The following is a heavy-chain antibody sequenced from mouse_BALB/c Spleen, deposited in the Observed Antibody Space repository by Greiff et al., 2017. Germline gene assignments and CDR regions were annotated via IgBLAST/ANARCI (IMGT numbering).Heavy chain of an antibody. CDR1: GYSFTGYT. CDR3: ASGGDDYDVDYYAMDY. J-gene: IGHJ4*01. CDR2: INPYNGGT. D-gene: IGHD2-4*01. Sequence: EVQLQQSGPELVKPGASMKISCKASGYSFTGYTMNWVKQSHGKNLEWIGLINPYNGGTSYNQKFKGKATLTVDKSSSTAYMELLSLTSEDSAVYYCASGGDDYDVDYYAMDYWGQGTSVTVSA. V-gene: IGHV1-26*01.